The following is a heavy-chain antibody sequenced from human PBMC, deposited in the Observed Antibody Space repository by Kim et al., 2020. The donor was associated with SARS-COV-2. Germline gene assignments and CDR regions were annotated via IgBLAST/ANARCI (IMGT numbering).Heavy chain of an antibody. CDR1: GFTFSSYA. D-gene: IGHD3-9*01. Sequence: GGSLRLSCAASGFTFSSYAMHWVRQAPGKGLEWVAVISYDGSNKYYADSVKGRFTISRDNSKNTLYLQMNSLRAEDTAVYYCARGYDILTGYFTPDYWG. V-gene: IGHV3-30*04. CDR3: ARGYDILTGYFTPDY. CDR2: ISYDGSNK. J-gene: IGHJ4*01.